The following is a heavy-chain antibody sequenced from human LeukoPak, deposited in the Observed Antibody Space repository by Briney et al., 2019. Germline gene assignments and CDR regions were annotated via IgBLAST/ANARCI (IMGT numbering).Heavy chain of an antibody. CDR2: ITGTSGRT. V-gene: IGHV3-23*01. D-gene: IGHD4-23*01. Sequence: PGGSLRLSCEVSGLIFSNFAMAWVRQAPGKGLEWLSLITGTSGRTYYAASVKGRFTISRDNSKNTLYLQMNSLRAEDTAVYYCARRAGGYSHPYDYWGQGTLVTVSS. J-gene: IGHJ4*02. CDR1: GLIFSNFA. CDR3: ARRAGGYSHPYDY.